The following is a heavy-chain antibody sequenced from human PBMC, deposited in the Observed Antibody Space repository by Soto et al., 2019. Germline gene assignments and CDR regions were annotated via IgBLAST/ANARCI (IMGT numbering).Heavy chain of an antibody. Sequence: QVQVVESGGGVVQPGKSLRLSCAASAFTLSKFVMHWVRQAPGRGLEWVAVTSNDGSNTFYADSVKGRFTIFRDNSKNTVYLQMNSLRTEDTAVYYCARGNLDVWGQGTTVTVSS. CDR1: AFTLSKFV. D-gene: IGHD1-7*01. J-gene: IGHJ6*02. CDR3: ARGNLDV. CDR2: TSNDGSNT. V-gene: IGHV3-30-3*01.